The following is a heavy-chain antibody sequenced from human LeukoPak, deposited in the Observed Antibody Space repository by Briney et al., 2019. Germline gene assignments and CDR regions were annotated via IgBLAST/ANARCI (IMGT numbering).Heavy chain of an antibody. CDR1: GFTFSSCW. V-gene: IGHV3-7*01. D-gene: IGHD2-15*01. J-gene: IGHJ4*02. Sequence: GGSLRLSCAASGFTFSSCWMTWVRQAPGKGLEYVANMNQDGSEKYYLDSVKGRFSISRDNAKNSLYLHMSSLRAEDTAVYYCVTDRSWLFDYWGQGTLVTVSS. CDR3: VTDRSWLFDY. CDR2: MNQDGSEK.